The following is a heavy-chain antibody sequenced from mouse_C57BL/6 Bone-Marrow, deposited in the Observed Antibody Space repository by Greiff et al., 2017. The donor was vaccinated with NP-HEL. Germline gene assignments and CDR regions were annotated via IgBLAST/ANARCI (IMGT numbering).Heavy chain of an antibody. CDR2: INPSSGYT. CDR1: GYTFTSYT. Sequence: QVQLKESGAELARPGASVKMSCKASGYTFTSYTMHWVKQRPGQGLEWIGYINPSSGYTKYNQKFKDKATLTADKSSSTAYMQLSSLTSEDSAVYYCARFSNYYGSSYDAMDYWGQGTSVTVSS. J-gene: IGHJ4*01. D-gene: IGHD1-1*01. CDR3: ARFSNYYGSSYDAMDY. V-gene: IGHV1-4*01.